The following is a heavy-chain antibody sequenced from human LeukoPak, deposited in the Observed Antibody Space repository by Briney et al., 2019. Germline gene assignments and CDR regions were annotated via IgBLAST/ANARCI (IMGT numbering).Heavy chain of an antibody. V-gene: IGHV3-23*01. Sequence: GGSLRLSCAASGFTFSSYAMSWVRQAPGKGLEWVSAISGSGGSTYYADSVKGRFTISRDNSKNTLYQQMNSLRAEDTAVYYCAKDSGQWLVRGPDYWGQGTLVTVSS. D-gene: IGHD6-19*01. CDR3: AKDSGQWLVRGPDY. J-gene: IGHJ4*02. CDR2: ISGSGGST. CDR1: GFTFSSYA.